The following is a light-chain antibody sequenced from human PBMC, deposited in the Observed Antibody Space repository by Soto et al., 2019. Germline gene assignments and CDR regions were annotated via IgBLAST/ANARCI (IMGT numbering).Light chain of an antibody. Sequence: EIVLTQSPATLSLSPGERATLSCRASQSVSSYLAWYQQKPGQAPRLLIHDASNRATGIPARFSASGSRTDFTLTISSLGPEDFAVYYGQQRSNWPYTFGQGSKLEI. CDR2: DAS. J-gene: IGKJ2*01. V-gene: IGKV3-11*01. CDR1: QSVSSY. CDR3: QQRSNWPYT.